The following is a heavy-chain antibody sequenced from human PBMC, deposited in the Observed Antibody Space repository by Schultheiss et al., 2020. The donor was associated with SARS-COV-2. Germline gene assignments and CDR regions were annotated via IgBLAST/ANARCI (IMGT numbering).Heavy chain of an antibody. CDR2: ISYDGSNK. CDR3: ARTGTTVLYYFDY. CDR1: GFTFSNAW. Sequence: GGSLRLSCAASGFTFSNAWMSWVRQAPGKGLEWVAVISYDGSNKYYADSVKGRFTISRDNSKNTLYLQMNSLRAEDTAVYSCARTGTTVLYYFDYWGQGTLVTVSS. D-gene: IGHD1-7*01. V-gene: IGHV3-30*07. J-gene: IGHJ4*02.